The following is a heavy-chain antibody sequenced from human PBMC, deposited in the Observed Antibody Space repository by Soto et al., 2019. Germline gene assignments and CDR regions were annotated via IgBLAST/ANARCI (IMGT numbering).Heavy chain of an antibody. Sequence: GASVKVSCKASGGTFSSYAISWVRQAPGQGLEWMGGIIPIFGTANYAQKFQGRVTITADESTSTAYMELSSLRSEDTAVYYCATQTIAVAASFDYWGQGTLVTVSS. V-gene: IGHV1-69*13. J-gene: IGHJ4*02. CDR2: IIPIFGTA. CDR3: ATQTIAVAASFDY. D-gene: IGHD6-19*01. CDR1: GGTFSSYA.